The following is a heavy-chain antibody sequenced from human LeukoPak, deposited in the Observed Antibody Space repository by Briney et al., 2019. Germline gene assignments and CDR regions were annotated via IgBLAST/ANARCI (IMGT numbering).Heavy chain of an antibody. V-gene: IGHV4-39*07. J-gene: IGHJ5*02. CDR1: GDSISSSSYF. CDR3: ARAGYSTGPFDP. Sequence: SETLSLTCTVSGDSISSSSYFWGWIRQPPGKGLEWIGTIYYSGSTYYNPSLKSRVIISVDTSKNQFSLKLSSVTAADTAVYYCARAGYSTGPFDPWGQGTLVTVSS. D-gene: IGHD6-19*01. CDR2: IYYSGST.